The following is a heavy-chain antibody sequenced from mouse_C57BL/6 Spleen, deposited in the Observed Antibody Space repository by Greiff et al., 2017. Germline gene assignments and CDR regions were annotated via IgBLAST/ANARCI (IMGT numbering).Heavy chain of an antibody. CDR1: GYTFTSYW. Sequence: VQLQQPGAELVMPGASVKLSCKASGYTFTSYWMHWVKQRPGQGLEWIGEIDPSDSYTNYNQKFKGKSTLTVDKSSSTAYMQLSSLTSEDSAVYYCARRSLYGREWYFDVWGTGTTVTVSS. CDR3: ARRSLYGREWYFDV. J-gene: IGHJ1*03. D-gene: IGHD1-1*01. V-gene: IGHV1-69*01. CDR2: IDPSDSYT.